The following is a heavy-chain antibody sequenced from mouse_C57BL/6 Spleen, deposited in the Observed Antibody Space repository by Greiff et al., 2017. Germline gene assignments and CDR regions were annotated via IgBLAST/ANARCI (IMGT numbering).Heavy chain of an antibody. D-gene: IGHD1-1*01. J-gene: IGHJ2*01. CDR2: IYPGSGST. V-gene: IGHV1-55*01. CDR1: GYTFTSYW. CDR3: ATYYYGSSYPYYFDY. Sequence: QVQLQQPGAELVKPGASVQMSCKASGYTFTSYWITWVKQRPGQGLEWIGDIYPGSGSTNYNEKFKSKATLTVATSSSTAYMQLSSLTSEDSAVYYCATYYYGSSYPYYFDYWGQGTTLTVSS.